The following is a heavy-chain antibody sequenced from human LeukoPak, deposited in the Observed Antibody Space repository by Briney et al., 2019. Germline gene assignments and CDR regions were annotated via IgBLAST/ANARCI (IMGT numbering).Heavy chain of an antibody. V-gene: IGHV3-15*01. CDR2: IKSKTDGRTT. J-gene: IGHJ4*02. D-gene: IGHD6-6*01. CDR3: STQQLVCVY. Sequence: PGGSLRLSCAASGFTFSNVWMSWVRQAPGKGLEWVGHIKSKTDGRTTDYAAPVKGRFTISRDDSKNTLYLQMNSLKTEDTAVYYCSTQQLVCVYWGQGTLVTVSS. CDR1: GFTFSNVW.